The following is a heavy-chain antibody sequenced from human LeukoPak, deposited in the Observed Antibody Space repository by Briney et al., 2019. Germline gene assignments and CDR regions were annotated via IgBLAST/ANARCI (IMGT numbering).Heavy chain of an antibody. V-gene: IGHV3-21*01. CDR3: AREGVYEIVVVVAATPDYYYGMDV. Sequence: GGSLRLSCAASGFIFSSYSMNWVRQAPGKGLEWVSSISSSSSYIYYADSVKGRFTISRDNAKNSLYLQMNSLRAEDTAVYYCAREGVYEIVVVVAATPDYYYGMDVWGQGTTVTVSS. D-gene: IGHD2-15*01. CDR2: ISSSSSYI. J-gene: IGHJ6*02. CDR1: GFIFSSYS.